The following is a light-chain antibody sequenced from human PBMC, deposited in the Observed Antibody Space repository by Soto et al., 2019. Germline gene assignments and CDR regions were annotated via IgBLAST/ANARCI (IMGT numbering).Light chain of an antibody. Sequence: EIVLTQSPGTLSLSPGERATLSFMASQSVSSNYLAWYQQKPGQAPRLLMYDASSRATGVPDRFSGSGSGTDFTLTISRLEPEDFAVYYCQQRSNWPITFGQGTRLEIK. CDR3: QQRSNWPIT. J-gene: IGKJ5*01. CDR2: DAS. V-gene: IGKV3D-20*02. CDR1: QSVSSNY.